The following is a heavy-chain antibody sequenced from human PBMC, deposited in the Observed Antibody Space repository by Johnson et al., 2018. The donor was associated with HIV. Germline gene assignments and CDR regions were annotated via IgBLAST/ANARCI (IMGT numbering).Heavy chain of an antibody. V-gene: IGHV3-9*01. CDR1: GFTFDDYA. CDR3: VRGGATSYDAFDI. CDR2: ISWNSGSI. Sequence: VQLVESGGGLVQPGRSLRLSCAASGFTFDDYAMHWVRQAPGKGLEWVSGISWNSGSIGYADSVKGRFTISRDNAKNSLYLQMNSLRAEDTAVYYCVRGGATSYDAFDIWGQGTMVTVSS. J-gene: IGHJ3*02. D-gene: IGHD1-26*01.